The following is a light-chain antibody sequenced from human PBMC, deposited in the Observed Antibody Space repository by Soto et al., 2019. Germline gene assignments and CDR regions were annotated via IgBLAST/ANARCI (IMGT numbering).Light chain of an antibody. CDR3: QQREHWPPIT. J-gene: IGKJ5*01. CDR1: QSVNRY. Sequence: GLTQSPATLSLSPEERATLSCRASQSVNRYLAWYQQKPGQAPRLLIYDTSNRATGIPARFSGSGSGTDFTRTISSLEPGDFAVYYCQQREHWPPITFGQGTRLEIK. CDR2: DTS. V-gene: IGKV3-11*01.